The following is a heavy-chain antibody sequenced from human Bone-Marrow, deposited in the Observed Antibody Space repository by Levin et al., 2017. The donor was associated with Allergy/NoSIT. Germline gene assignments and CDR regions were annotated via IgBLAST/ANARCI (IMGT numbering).Heavy chain of an antibody. J-gene: IGHJ5*02. CDR2: IYPADSAT. CDR1: GYSFPYYW. D-gene: IGHD6-6*01. Sequence: ASVKVSCKGSGYSFPYYWIAWVRQMPGKGLEWMGIIYPADSATRYSPSFQGQVTLSADKSVSTAYVQWSSLKTSDTAIYYCARVDSSSTQWMDPWGQGTLITVSS. CDR3: ARVDSSSTQWMDP. V-gene: IGHV5-51*01.